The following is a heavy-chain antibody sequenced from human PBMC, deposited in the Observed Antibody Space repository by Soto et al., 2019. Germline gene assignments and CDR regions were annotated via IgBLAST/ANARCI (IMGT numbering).Heavy chain of an antibody. J-gene: IGHJ6*03. CDR3: ARNEQYYDFWSGPPGLHYYYYYMDV. CDR1: GGSISSYY. Sequence: SETLSLTCTVSGGSISSYYWSWIQQPPGKGLEWIGYIYYSGGTNYNPSLKSRVTISVDTSKNQFSLKLSSVTAADTAVYYCARNEQYYDFWSGPPGLHYYYYYMDVWGKGTTVTVSS. CDR2: IYYSGGT. D-gene: IGHD3-3*01. V-gene: IGHV4-59*01.